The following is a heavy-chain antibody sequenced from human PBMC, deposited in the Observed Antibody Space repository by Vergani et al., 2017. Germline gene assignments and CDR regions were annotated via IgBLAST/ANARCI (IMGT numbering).Heavy chain of an antibody. D-gene: IGHD6-13*01. V-gene: IGHV1-69*02. Sequence: QVQLVQSGAEVKKPGSSVKVSCKASGGTFSSYTISWVRQAPGQGLEWMGRIIPILGIANYAQKFQGRVPITADKSTSTAYMELSSLRSEDTAVYYCARAAAGNYYYYGMDVWGQGTTVTVSS. J-gene: IGHJ6*02. CDR2: IIPILGIA. CDR1: GGTFSSYT. CDR3: ARAAAGNYYYYGMDV.